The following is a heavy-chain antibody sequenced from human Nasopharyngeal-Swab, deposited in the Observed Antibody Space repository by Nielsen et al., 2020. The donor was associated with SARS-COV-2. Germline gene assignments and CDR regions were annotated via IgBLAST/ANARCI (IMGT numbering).Heavy chain of an antibody. V-gene: IGHV4-39*01. CDR3: ARAGRVGDAYTGLDV. CDR2: INHNERT. J-gene: IGHJ6*02. CDR1: GDSIAYSTFY. Sequence: GSLRLSCTVSGDSIAYSTFYWGWIRQPPGKGLEWIGEINHNERTNYNPSLKSRVTMSVDTSTNQVSLKLNSLTATDTAVYYCARAGRVGDAYTGLDVWGQGTTVTVSS. D-gene: IGHD5-24*01.